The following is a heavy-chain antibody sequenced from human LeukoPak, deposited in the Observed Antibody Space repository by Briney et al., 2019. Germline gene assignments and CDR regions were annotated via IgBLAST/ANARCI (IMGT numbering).Heavy chain of an antibody. Sequence: GGSLRLSCAASGFTFSSYAMSWVRQAPGEGLEWVSAISGRGGSTFYGDSVKGRFTISRDNSKNTLYLQMNSLRAEDTAVYYCAKGPFPTENYYFDYWGQGTLVTVSS. V-gene: IGHV3-23*01. CDR2: ISGRGGST. D-gene: IGHD1-7*01. CDR3: AKGPFPTENYYFDY. CDR1: GFTFSSYA. J-gene: IGHJ4*02.